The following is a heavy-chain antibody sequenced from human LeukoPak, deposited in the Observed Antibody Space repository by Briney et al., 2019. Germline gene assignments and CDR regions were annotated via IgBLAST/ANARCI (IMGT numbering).Heavy chain of an antibody. CDR1: GYTFTSYG. CDR3: ARSYYYDSSGHAFDI. Sequence: GASVKVSCKASGYTFTSYGISWVRQAPGQGLEWMGWISAYNGNTNYAQKLQGRVTMTTDTSTSTAYMELRSLRSDDTAVYYCARSYYYDSSGHAFDIWGQGTMVTVSS. D-gene: IGHD3-22*01. CDR2: ISAYNGNT. J-gene: IGHJ3*02. V-gene: IGHV1-18*01.